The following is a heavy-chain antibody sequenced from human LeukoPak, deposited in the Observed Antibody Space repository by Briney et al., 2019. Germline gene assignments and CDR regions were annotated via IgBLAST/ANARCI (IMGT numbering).Heavy chain of an antibody. Sequence: GGSLRLSCAASGFTFSTYAMNWVRQAPGKGLEWVSTISDSGDTYYADSVRGRFTISRDNSKNTLYLQKNSLRADDTAIYYCAKSMTLQWRGFFDLWGRGTHVTVSS. J-gene: IGHJ2*01. CDR3: AKSMTLQWRGFFDL. D-gene: IGHD6-19*01. V-gene: IGHV3-23*01. CDR1: GFTFSTYA. CDR2: ISDSGDT.